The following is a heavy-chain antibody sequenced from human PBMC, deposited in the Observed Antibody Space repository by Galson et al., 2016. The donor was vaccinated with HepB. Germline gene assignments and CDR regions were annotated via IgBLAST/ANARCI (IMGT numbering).Heavy chain of an antibody. CDR3: ARGPKSDWYLDL. CDR2: IFHSGGT. Sequence: TLSLTCAVSGGSISSGDYSWNWIRQAPGKGLQWIGYIFHSGGTYYNPSLKSRVTMSLDASKTQFSLKLNSVTAADTAVYYCARGPKSDWYLDLWGQGTLVTVSS. J-gene: IGHJ2*01. CDR1: GGSISSGDYS. V-gene: IGHV4-30-2*01.